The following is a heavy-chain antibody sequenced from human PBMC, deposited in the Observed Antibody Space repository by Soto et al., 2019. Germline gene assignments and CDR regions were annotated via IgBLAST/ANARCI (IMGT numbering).Heavy chain of an antibody. CDR3: ARGGGYSFGFDYYYGMDV. D-gene: IGHD5-18*01. CDR1: GGSFSGYY. J-gene: IGHJ6*02. CDR2: INHSGST. Sequence: LSLTCDVYGGSFSGYYWSWIRQPPGKGLEWIGEINHSGSTNYNPSLKSRTTISAHTSKNQLSLKVSSVTAADTAVYYCARGGGYSFGFDYYYGMDVWGQGTTVTVSS. V-gene: IGHV4-34*01.